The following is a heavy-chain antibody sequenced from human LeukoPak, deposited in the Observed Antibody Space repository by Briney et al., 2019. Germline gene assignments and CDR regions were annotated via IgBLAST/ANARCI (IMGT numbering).Heavy chain of an antibody. Sequence: SVKVSCKASGGTFSGYAISWVRQAPGQGLEWMGGIIPIFGTAIYAQKFQGRVTITTDESTSTAYMELSSLRSEDTAVYYCALYCSSTSCYLSPVDYWGQGTLVTVSS. CDR3: ALYCSSTSCYLSPVDY. CDR2: IIPIFGTA. V-gene: IGHV1-69*05. CDR1: GGTFSGYA. D-gene: IGHD2-2*01. J-gene: IGHJ4*02.